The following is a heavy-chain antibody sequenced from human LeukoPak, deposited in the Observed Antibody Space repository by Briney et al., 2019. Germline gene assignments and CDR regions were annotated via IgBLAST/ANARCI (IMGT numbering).Heavy chain of an antibody. V-gene: IGHV5-51*01. CDR3: ARRPSYDFWSGYYGVDGLDV. J-gene: IGHJ3*01. D-gene: IGHD3-3*01. CDR1: GYSFVSHW. CDR2: IYPGDSDT. Sequence: GESLKISCKTSGYSFVSHWIVWVRQMPGKGLEWLGIIYPGDSDTRYSPSFQGQVTISADKSISTAYPHWSSLRASDTAMYYCARRPSYDFWSGYYGVDGLDVWGQGTMVTVSS.